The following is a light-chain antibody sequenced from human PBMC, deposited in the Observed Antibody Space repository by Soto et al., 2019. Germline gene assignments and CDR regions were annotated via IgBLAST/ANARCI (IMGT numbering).Light chain of an antibody. Sequence: ENVLTQSPATLSVSPGERATLSCRASQSVSSYLAWYQQKPGQAPRLLIYDASNRATGIPARFSGSGSGTDFTLTISSLEPEDFAVYYCQQRSNWPFGQGTRLEIK. CDR2: DAS. V-gene: IGKV3-11*01. CDR1: QSVSSY. CDR3: QQRSNWP. J-gene: IGKJ5*01.